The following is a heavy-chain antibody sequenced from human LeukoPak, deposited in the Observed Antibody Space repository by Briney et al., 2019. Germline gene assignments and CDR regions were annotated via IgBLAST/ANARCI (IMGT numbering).Heavy chain of an antibody. J-gene: IGHJ5*02. V-gene: IGHV4-61*01. CDR2: IYYSGST. CDR3: AGEPGYCSGGSCYGGWFDP. Sequence: PSETLSLTCTVSGGSVYSGSYYWSWIRQPPGKGLEWIGCIYYSGSTNYNPSLKSRVTISVDTSKNQLSLKLSSVTAADTAVYYCAGEPGYCSGGSCYGGWFDPWGQGTLVTVSS. D-gene: IGHD2-15*01. CDR1: GGSVYSGSYY.